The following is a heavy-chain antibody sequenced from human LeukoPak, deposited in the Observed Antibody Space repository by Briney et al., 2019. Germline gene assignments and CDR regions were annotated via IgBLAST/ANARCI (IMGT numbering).Heavy chain of an antibody. CDR3: APTSWYAPYYFDY. CDR2: ISWNSGSI. V-gene: IGHV3-9*01. Sequence: PGGSLRLSCAASGFIFDDYGMHWVRQAPGKGLEWVSGISWNSGSIGYADSVKGRFTISRDNAKNSLYLQMNSLRAEDTALYYCAPTSWYAPYYFDYWGQGTLVTVSS. D-gene: IGHD2-2*01. CDR1: GFIFDDYG. J-gene: IGHJ4*02.